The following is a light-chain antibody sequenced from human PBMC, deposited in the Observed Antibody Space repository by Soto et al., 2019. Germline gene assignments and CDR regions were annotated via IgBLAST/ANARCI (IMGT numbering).Light chain of an antibody. Sequence: QSALTQPASLSGSPGQSITISCTGTSSDVGGYNYVSWYQQHPGKAPKLMIYDVSNRPSGVSNRFSGSKSGNTASLTISGLQAEDESDYYCSSYRASSNTHYVFGPGTKLTVL. CDR3: SSYRASSNTHYV. J-gene: IGLJ1*01. CDR1: SSDVGGYNY. V-gene: IGLV2-14*03. CDR2: DVS.